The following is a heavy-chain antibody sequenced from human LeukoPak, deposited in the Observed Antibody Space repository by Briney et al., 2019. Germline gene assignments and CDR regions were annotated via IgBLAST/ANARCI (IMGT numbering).Heavy chain of an antibody. D-gene: IGHD2-15*01. Sequence: PSETLSLTCAVYGGSFSGYYWSWIRQPPGKGLEWIGEINHSGSTNYNPSLKSRGTISVDTSKNQFSLKLSSVTAADTAVHYCARRGAHTRISFRFDPWGQGTLVTVSS. CDR2: INHSGST. J-gene: IGHJ5*02. CDR3: ARRGAHTRISFRFDP. CDR1: GGSFSGYY. V-gene: IGHV4-34*01.